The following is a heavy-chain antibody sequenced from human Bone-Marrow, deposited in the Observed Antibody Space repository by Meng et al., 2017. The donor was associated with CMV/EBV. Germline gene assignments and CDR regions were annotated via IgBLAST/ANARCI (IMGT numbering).Heavy chain of an antibody. CDR1: GGTFSSYT. Sequence: SVKVSCKASGGTFSSYTISWVRQAPGQGLEWMGRIIPILGIANYAQKFQGRVTITADKSTSTAYMELSSLRSEDTAVYYCAREQPVLLQAVATEGSAFEIWGQGTMVTVSS. CDR2: IIPILGIA. CDR3: AREQPVLLQAVATEGSAFEI. J-gene: IGHJ3*02. D-gene: IGHD5-12*01. V-gene: IGHV1-69*04.